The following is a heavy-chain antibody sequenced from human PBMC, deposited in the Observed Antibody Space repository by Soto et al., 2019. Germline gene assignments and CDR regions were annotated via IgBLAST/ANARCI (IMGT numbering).Heavy chain of an antibody. Sequence: PGGSPRLSCAASRFTFYSYSMSWVRQAPGKGLEWVSAISGSGGSTYYADSVKGRFTISRDNSKNTLYLQMNSLRAEDTAVYYCAKDQYQLLGMGDYWGQGTLVTVSS. CDR2: ISGSGGST. V-gene: IGHV3-23*01. D-gene: IGHD2-2*01. CDR1: RFTFYSYS. J-gene: IGHJ4*01. CDR3: AKDQYQLLGMGDY.